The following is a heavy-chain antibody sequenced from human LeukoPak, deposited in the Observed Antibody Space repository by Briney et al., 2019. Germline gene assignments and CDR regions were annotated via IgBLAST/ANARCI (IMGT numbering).Heavy chain of an antibody. CDR3: ARELNVVPAAISGSLDY. CDR2: MNPNSGNT. V-gene: IGHV1-8*01. Sequence: ASVKVSCKASGYTFTSYDINWVRQATGQGLEWMGWMNPNSGNTGYAQKFQGRVTMTRDTSISTAYMELSSLGSEDTAVYYCARELNVVPAAISGSLDYWGQGTLVTVSS. J-gene: IGHJ4*02. CDR1: GYTFTSYD. D-gene: IGHD2-2*01.